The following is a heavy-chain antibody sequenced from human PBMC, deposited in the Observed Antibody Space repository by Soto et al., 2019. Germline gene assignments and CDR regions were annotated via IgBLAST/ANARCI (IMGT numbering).Heavy chain of an antibody. J-gene: IGHJ5*02. CDR3: AHRRRVSGNRDVDP. Sequence: QITLKESGPSLVKPTETLTLTCTFSGFPLGTYGVGVACLRQPAGNAPEWLVIIYWNADDRRYSASLKNRLTFTKDTSKNPVFLEMTNMDPADTGTYSCAHRRRVSGNRDVDPWGRGILVTVSS. CDR2: IYWNADDR. V-gene: IGHV2-5*01. D-gene: IGHD3-10*01. CDR1: GFPLGTYGVG.